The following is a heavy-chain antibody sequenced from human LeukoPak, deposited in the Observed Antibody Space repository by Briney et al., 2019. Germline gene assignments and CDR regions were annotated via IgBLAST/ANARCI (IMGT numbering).Heavy chain of an antibody. CDR1: GFSLSTSGVG. Sequence: SGPTLVNPTQTLTLTCTFSGFSLSTSGVGVGWIRQPPGTALEWLALIYWDDDKRYSPSLKSRLTITKDTSKNQVVLTMTNMDPVDTATYYCAHFNTDGWLPDPNWFDPWAREPWSPSPQ. D-gene: IGHD6-19*01. J-gene: IGHJ5*02. CDR2: IYWDDDK. V-gene: IGHV2-5*02. CDR3: AHFNTDGWLPDPNWFDP.